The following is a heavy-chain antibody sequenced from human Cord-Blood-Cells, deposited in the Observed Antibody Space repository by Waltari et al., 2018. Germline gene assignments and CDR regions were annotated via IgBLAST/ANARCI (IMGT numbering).Heavy chain of an antibody. D-gene: IGHD6-13*01. CDR2: IYWNDDK. CDR1: GFSLSTSGVG. V-gene: IGHV2-5*01. J-gene: IGHJ4*02. CDR3: AHSRAAAGTNHLDY. Sequence: QITLKESGPTLVKPTQTLTLTCPFSGFSLSTSGVGVGWIRQPPGKALEWLALIYWNDDKRYSPSLKSRLTITKDTSKNQVVLTMTNMDPVDTATYYCAHSRAAAGTNHLDYWGQGTLVTVSS.